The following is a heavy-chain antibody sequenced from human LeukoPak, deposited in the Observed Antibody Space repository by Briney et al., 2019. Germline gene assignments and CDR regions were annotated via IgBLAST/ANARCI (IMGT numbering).Heavy chain of an antibody. Sequence: GSLRLYCAASGFTFSSYSMHWVRQAPGKGLEWVSSISTSSIYIYYADSVKGRFTISRDNAKNSLYLQMNSLRGEDTAVYYCARGTSNSGSYYNWFDPWGQGTLVSVSS. J-gene: IGHJ5*02. CDR1: GFTFSSYS. CDR2: ISTSSIYI. V-gene: IGHV3-21*01. D-gene: IGHD1-26*01. CDR3: ARGTSNSGSYYNWFDP.